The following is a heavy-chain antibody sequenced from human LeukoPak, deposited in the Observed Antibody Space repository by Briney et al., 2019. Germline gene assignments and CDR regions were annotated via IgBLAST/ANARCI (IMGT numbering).Heavy chain of an antibody. V-gene: IGHV3-30*18. Sequence: GRSLRLSCAASGFTFSSYGMHWVRQAPGKGLEWVAVISYDESNKYYADSVKGRFTISRDNSKNTLYLQMNSLRAEDTAVYYCAKDRDDSSGYYSTRVFDYWGQGTLVTVSS. CDR1: GFTFSSYG. CDR3: AKDRDDSSGYYSTRVFDY. J-gene: IGHJ4*02. CDR2: ISYDESNK. D-gene: IGHD3-22*01.